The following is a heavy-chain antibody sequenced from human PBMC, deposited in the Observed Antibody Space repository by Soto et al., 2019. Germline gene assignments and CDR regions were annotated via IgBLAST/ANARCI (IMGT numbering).Heavy chain of an antibody. CDR1: GYTFTSYD. D-gene: IGHD5-18*01. V-gene: IGHV1-8*01. CDR3: AIKGIPGYYFDY. J-gene: IGHJ4*02. CDR2: MNPNSGNT. Sequence: QVQLVQSGAEVKKPGASVKVSCKASGYTFTSYDINWVRQATGQGLEWMGWMNPNSGNTGYAQKFQGRVTMTMNTSISTAYMELSSLRSEDTAVYYWAIKGIPGYYFDYWGQGTLVTVSP.